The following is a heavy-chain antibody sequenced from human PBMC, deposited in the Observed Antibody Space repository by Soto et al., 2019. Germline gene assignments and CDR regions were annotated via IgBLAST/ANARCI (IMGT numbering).Heavy chain of an antibody. Sequence: QVQLVQSGAEVKKPGSSVKVSCKASGGTFSSYAISWVRQAPGQGLEWMGGIIPIFGTANYAQKFQGRVTITADKSTSTAYMELSSLRSEDTAVYYCAREIASPDSSSWDYYYYGMDVWGQGTTVTVSS. CDR2: IIPIFGTA. CDR1: GGTFSSYA. V-gene: IGHV1-69*06. J-gene: IGHJ6*02. CDR3: AREIASPDSSSWDYYYYGMDV. D-gene: IGHD6-13*01.